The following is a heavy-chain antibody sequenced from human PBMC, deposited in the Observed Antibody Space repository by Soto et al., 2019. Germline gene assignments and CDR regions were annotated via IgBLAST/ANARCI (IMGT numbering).Heavy chain of an antibody. V-gene: IGHV1-3*01. Sequence: QVQLVQSGAEVKKPGASVKVSCKASGYTFTSYAMHWVRQAPGQRLEWMGWINAGNGNTKYSQKFQGRVTITRDTSASTAYMELSSLRYDDTAVYDCARDGLLYDILTGLKQYYFDYWGQGTLVTVSS. CDR1: GYTFTSYA. CDR3: ARDGLLYDILTGLKQYYFDY. D-gene: IGHD3-9*01. CDR2: INAGNGNT. J-gene: IGHJ4*02.